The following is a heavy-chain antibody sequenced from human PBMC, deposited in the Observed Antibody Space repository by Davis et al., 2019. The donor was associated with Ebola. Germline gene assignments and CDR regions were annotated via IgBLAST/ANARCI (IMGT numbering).Heavy chain of an antibody. D-gene: IGHD2-2*01. V-gene: IGHV4-61*01. CDR3: ARESCSGTSCSYNWFDP. CDR2: IYYSGST. CDR1: GGSVSSGSYY. J-gene: IGHJ5*02. Sequence: PGGSLRLSCTVSGGSVSSGSYYWSWIRQPPGTGLEWIGYIYYSGSTNYNPSLKSRVTISVDTSKNQFSLKLTSVTVADTAVYYCARESCSGTSCSYNWFDPWGQGTPVTVSS.